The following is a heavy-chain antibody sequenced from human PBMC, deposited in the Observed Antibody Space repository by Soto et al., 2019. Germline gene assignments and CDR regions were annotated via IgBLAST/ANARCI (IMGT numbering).Heavy chain of an antibody. CDR3: ERVGGSSFAQYYYYYYYMDV. CDR1: GGSFIGYY. J-gene: IGHJ6*03. D-gene: IGHD6-6*01. V-gene: IGHV4-34*01. CDR2: INHSGRT. Sequence: QVQLQQWGAGLLKPSETLSLTCAVYGGSFIGYYWSWIRQPPGKGLEWIGEINHSGRTNYNPSLKSRVTISVDTSKHQFSLKLSSVTAADTAVYYCERVGGSSFAQYYYYYYYMDVWGKGTTVTVSS.